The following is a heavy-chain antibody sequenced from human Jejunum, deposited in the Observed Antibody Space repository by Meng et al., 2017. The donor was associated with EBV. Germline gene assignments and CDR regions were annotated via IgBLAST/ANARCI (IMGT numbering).Heavy chain of an antibody. CDR1: GDSIDSRNW. Sequence: QVSGPGSVKPSGTLSLLCAVSGDSIDSRNWWSWVRQSPERGLGWIGEIYYSGSTNYNPSLKSRVTILVDRSENHFSLHLSSVTAADTAVYYCVRGGDYCLVYWGQGTLVTVSS. CDR3: VRGGDYCLVY. CDR2: IYYSGST. J-gene: IGHJ4*02. D-gene: IGHD2-21*02. V-gene: IGHV4-4*02.